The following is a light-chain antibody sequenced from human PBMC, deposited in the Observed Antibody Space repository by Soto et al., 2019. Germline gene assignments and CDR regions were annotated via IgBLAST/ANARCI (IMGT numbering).Light chain of an antibody. Sequence: DIQMTQSPSSLSASVGDRVTITCRASQSISSYLNWYQQKPGKAPKVLIYAASSLQSGFPSRFSGGGSGTDFTLTISSLQPEDFATYYCQQSYSSPRTFGQGTKVEIK. CDR2: AAS. V-gene: IGKV1-39*01. CDR3: QQSYSSPRT. J-gene: IGKJ1*01. CDR1: QSISSY.